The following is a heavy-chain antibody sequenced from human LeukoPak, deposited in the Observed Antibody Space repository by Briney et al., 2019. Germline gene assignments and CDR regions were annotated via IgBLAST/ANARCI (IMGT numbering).Heavy chain of an antibody. CDR1: GGSISSYY. D-gene: IGHD3-22*01. V-gene: IGHV4-59*01. J-gene: IGHJ6*03. Sequence: PSETLSLTCTVSGGSISSYYWSWIRQPPGKGLEWIGNIYYRGSANYNPSLKSRVTISVDTSKNQFSLKLSSVTAADMAVYYCTRGSIAYYYMDVWGKGTTVTISS. CDR2: IYYRGSA. CDR3: TRGSIAYYYMDV.